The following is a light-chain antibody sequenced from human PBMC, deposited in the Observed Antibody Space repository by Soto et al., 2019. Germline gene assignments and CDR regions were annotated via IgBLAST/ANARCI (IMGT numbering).Light chain of an antibody. Sequence: QSALTQPTSVSGSPGQSITISCTGNHNDIGTYDYVSWYQQHPGRAPRLLIHGVTTRPSGISGRFSASKSGLTASLTISGLQPEDEADYYCSSYTNINTRACVFGTGTKLTVL. CDR2: GVT. CDR1: HNDIGTYDY. J-gene: IGLJ1*01. V-gene: IGLV2-14*03. CDR3: SSYTNINTRACV.